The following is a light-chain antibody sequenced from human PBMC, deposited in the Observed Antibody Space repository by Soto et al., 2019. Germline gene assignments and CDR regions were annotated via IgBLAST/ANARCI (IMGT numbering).Light chain of an antibody. CDR1: QSVSSY. Sequence: EIVLTQSPATLSLSPGERATLSCRASQSVSSYLAWYQQKPGQAPRLLIYDASNRATGIPARFSGCGSGTDFTLTISSLEPEDFAVYYCQQYNNWPQTFGQGTKVDIK. CDR2: DAS. CDR3: QQYNNWPQT. J-gene: IGKJ1*01. V-gene: IGKV3-11*01.